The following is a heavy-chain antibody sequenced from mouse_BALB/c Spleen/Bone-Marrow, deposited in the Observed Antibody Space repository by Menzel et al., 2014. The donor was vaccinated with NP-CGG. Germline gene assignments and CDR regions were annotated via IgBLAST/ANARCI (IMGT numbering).Heavy chain of an antibody. CDR2: INSNGGST. CDR1: GFTFSSYG. J-gene: IGHJ2*01. D-gene: IGHD2-1*01. Sequence: DVKLVESGGGLVQPGGSLKPSCAASGFTFSSYGMSWVRQTPDKRLELVATINSNGGSTYYPDSVKGRFTISRDNAKNTLYLQMSSLKSEDTAMYYCARRVYYPYYFDYWGQGTTLTVSS. V-gene: IGHV5-6-3*01. CDR3: ARRVYYPYYFDY.